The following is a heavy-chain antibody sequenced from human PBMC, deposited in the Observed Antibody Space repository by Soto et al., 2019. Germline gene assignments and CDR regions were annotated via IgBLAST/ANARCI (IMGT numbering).Heavy chain of an antibody. CDR3: AREGCSGGSCYYYYYYYMDV. V-gene: IGHV4-34*01. Sequence: QVQLQQWGAGLLKPSETLSLTCAVYGGSFSGYYWSWIRQPPGKGLEWIGEINHSGSTNYNPSLKSRVPISVDTSKNPFSLKLSSVTAADTAVYYCAREGCSGGSCYYYYYYYMDVWGKGTTVTVSS. CDR2: INHSGST. D-gene: IGHD2-15*01. J-gene: IGHJ6*03. CDR1: GGSFSGYY.